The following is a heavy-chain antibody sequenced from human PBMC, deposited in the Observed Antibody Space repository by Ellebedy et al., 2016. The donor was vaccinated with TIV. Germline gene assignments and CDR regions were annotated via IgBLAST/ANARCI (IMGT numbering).Heavy chain of an antibody. CDR3: AKTTGGQYFYGMDV. D-gene: IGHD3-9*01. V-gene: IGHV3-23*01. J-gene: IGHJ6*02. Sequence: PGGSLRLSCAASGFTFSSYTMTWVRQGPGKGLEWVSAISGRGATTYYADYVKGRSTISRDNTKNTVYLQMNSLRAEDTAIYYCAKTTGGQYFYGMDVWGHGTTVTVSS. CDR1: GFTFSSYT. CDR2: ISGRGATT.